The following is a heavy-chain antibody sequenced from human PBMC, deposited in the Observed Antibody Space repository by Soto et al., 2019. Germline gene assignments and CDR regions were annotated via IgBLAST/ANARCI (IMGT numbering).Heavy chain of an antibody. V-gene: IGHV4-61*01. J-gene: IGHJ5*02. CDR2: IYYSGST. Sequence: SETLSLTCTVSGGSVSSGSYYWSWIRQPPGKGLEWIGYIYYSGSTNYNPSLKSRVTISVDTSKNQFSLKLSSVTAADTAVYYCARDIVVVTALRWFDPWGQGTLVTVSS. CDR1: GGSVSSGSYY. D-gene: IGHD2-21*02. CDR3: ARDIVVVTALRWFDP.